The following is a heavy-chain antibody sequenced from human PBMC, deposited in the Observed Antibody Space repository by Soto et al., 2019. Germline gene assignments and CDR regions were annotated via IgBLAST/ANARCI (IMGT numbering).Heavy chain of an antibody. Sequence: QVQLVQSGAEVKKPGASVKVSCKASGYTFTSYGISWVRQAPGQGLEWMGWISAYNGNTNYAQKLQGRVTMTTDTTTSTAYMELSSLRSDDTAVYYCARAPGVTYYYDLSFFDYWGQGTLGTVSS. J-gene: IGHJ4*02. CDR3: ARAPGVTYYYDLSFFDY. CDR1: GYTFTSYG. V-gene: IGHV1-18*01. CDR2: ISAYNGNT. D-gene: IGHD3-22*01.